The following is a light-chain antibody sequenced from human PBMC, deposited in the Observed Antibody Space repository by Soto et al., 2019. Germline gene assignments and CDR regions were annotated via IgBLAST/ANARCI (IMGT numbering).Light chain of an antibody. J-gene: IGKJ1*01. V-gene: IGKV1-5*03. CDR2: KAS. CDR3: QQYDSYSRT. CDR1: QSISNW. Sequence: DIKMTQSPSTLSASVGDRVTITYRASQSISNWLAWHQQKPGKAPKLLIYKASTLDSGVPSRFSGSGSGTEFTLTISSLQPDDFATYYCQQYDSYSRTFGQGTKVDI.